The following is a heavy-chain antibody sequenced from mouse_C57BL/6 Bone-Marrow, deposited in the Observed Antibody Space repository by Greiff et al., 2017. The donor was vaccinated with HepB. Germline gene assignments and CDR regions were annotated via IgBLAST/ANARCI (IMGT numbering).Heavy chain of an antibody. J-gene: IGHJ1*03. Sequence: VQLQQSGAELVRPGASVKLSCTASGFNIKDYYMHWVKQRPEQGLEWIGRIDPEDGDTEYAPKFQGKATMTADTSSNTAYLQLSSLTSEDTAVYYCTTTTVVARYWYFDVWGTGTTVTVSS. CDR1: GFNIKDYY. D-gene: IGHD1-1*01. V-gene: IGHV14-1*01. CDR3: TTTTVVARYWYFDV. CDR2: IDPEDGDT.